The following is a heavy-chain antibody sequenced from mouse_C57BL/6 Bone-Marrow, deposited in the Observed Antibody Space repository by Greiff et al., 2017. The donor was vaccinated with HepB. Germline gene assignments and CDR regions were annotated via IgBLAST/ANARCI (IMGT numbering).Heavy chain of an antibody. CDR2: INPYNGGT. J-gene: IGHJ2*01. D-gene: IGHD2-3*01. Sequence: EVQLQESGPVLVKPGASVKMSCKASGYTFTDYYMNWVKQSHGKSLEWIGVINPYNGGTSYNQKFKGKATLTVDKSSSTAYMELNSLTSEDSAVYYCARSGYDLIFDYWGQGTTLTVSS. CDR1: GYTFTDYY. CDR3: ARSGYDLIFDY. V-gene: IGHV1-19*01.